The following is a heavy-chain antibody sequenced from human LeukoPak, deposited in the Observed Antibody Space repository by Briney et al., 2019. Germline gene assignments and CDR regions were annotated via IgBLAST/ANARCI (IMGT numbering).Heavy chain of an antibody. CDR2: IIPIFGTA. D-gene: IGHD3-10*01. Sequence: SVKVSCKAFGYTFTSNYMHWVRQAPGQGLEWMGGIIPIFGTANYAQKFQGRVTITADESTSTAYMELSSLRSEDTAVYYCACYGSGSYYPNWFDPWGQGTLVTVSS. V-gene: IGHV1-69*13. CDR3: ACYGSGSYYPNWFDP. CDR1: GYTFTSNY. J-gene: IGHJ5*02.